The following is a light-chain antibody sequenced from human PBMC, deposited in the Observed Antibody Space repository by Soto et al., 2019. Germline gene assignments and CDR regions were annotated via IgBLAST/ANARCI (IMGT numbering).Light chain of an antibody. CDR1: SSDVGGYNY. Sequence: QSVLTQPASVSGSPGQSITICCTGTSSDVGGYNYVSWYQQHPGKAPKRMIYEVSNRPSGASNRFSGSKSGNTASLTISGLQAEVEADYYFSSYSSSSTLVFGGGTQLTVL. CDR2: EVS. J-gene: IGLJ2*01. V-gene: IGLV2-14*01. CDR3: SSYSSSSTLV.